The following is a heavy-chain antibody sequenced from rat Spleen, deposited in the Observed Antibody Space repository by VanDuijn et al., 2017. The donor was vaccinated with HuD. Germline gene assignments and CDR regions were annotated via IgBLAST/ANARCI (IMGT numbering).Heavy chain of an antibody. CDR2: ISSDGFNT. D-gene: IGHD4-3*01. V-gene: IGHV5-58*01. CDR3: AVAGYGY. CDR1: GFTFRKYW. Sequence: EVQLVETGGGLVQPGRSLKLSCVASGFTFRKYWMYWVRRAPGKALEWVSSISSDGFNTYYPVSVKGRFTISRANSENTVYLQMNSLRSEDTATYYCAVAGYGYWGQGVMVTVSS. J-gene: IGHJ2*01.